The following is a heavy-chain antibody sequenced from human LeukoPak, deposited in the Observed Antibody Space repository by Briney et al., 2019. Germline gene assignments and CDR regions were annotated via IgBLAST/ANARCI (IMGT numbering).Heavy chain of an antibody. J-gene: IGHJ1*01. Sequence: ASVKVSCKASGYTSTSYDINWVRQATGQGLEWMGWMNPNSGNTGYAQKFQGRVTMTRNTSISTAYMELSSLRSEDTAVYYCARGRYCSGGSCYYLTEYFQHWGQGTLVTVSS. D-gene: IGHD2-15*01. CDR3: ARGRYCSGGSCYYLTEYFQH. CDR2: MNPNSGNT. CDR1: GYTSTSYD. V-gene: IGHV1-8*01.